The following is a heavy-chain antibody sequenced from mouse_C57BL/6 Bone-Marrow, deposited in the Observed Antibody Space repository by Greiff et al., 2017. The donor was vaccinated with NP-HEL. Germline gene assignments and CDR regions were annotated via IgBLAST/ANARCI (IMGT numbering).Heavy chain of an antibody. D-gene: IGHD2-2*01. CDR1: GFSLTSYA. V-gene: IGHV2-9-1*01. CDR3: ATYGYDTWFAY. Sequence: VMLVESGPGLVAPSQSLSITCTVSGFSLTSYAISWVRQPPGKGLEWLGVIWNGGGTNYNSALKYRLSISKDNSKSQVFLKMNSLQTDDTARYYGATYGYDTWFAYWGQGTLVTVSA. J-gene: IGHJ3*01. CDR2: IWNGGGT.